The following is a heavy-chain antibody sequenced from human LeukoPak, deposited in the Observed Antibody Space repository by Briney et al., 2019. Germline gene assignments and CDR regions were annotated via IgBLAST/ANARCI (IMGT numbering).Heavy chain of an antibody. V-gene: IGHV1-8*03. Sequence: ASVKVSCKASEYTFTSYDINWVRQATGQGLEWMGWMNPNSGNTGYAQKFQGRVTITRNTSISTAYMELSSLRSEDTAVYYCARGSYYYYYMDVWGKGTTVTVSS. CDR1: EYTFTSYD. CDR2: MNPNSGNT. J-gene: IGHJ6*03. CDR3: ARGSYYYYYMDV.